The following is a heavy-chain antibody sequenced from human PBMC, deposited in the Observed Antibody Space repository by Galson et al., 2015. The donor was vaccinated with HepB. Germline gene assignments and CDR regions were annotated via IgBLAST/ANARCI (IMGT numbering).Heavy chain of an antibody. Sequence: SLRLSCAASGFRFNTYGMHWVRQAPGRGLQWVAFISYDGSNRYYGDSVKGRFTISRDNAKTTLYLQMNGLRGEDTAVYYCAKDGLYYGSGTHSNAMDVWGQGTTVIVSS. J-gene: IGHJ6*02. CDR3: AKDGLYYGSGTHSNAMDV. CDR1: GFRFNTYG. D-gene: IGHD3-10*01. CDR2: ISYDGSNR. V-gene: IGHV3-30*18.